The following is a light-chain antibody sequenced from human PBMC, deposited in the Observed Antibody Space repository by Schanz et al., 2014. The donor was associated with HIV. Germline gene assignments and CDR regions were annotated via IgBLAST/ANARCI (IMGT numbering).Light chain of an antibody. CDR1: SSNIGAGYN. CDR2: GNN. J-gene: IGLJ1*01. Sequence: QSVLTQPPSMSGAPGQRVTISCTGSSSNIGAGYNVHWYQQLPGTAPKLLIYGNNNRPSGVPDRFSGSKSGTSASLAITGLQAEDEADYYCSSYAGSNKNVFGTGTKLTVL. CDR3: SSYAGSNKNV. V-gene: IGLV1-40*01.